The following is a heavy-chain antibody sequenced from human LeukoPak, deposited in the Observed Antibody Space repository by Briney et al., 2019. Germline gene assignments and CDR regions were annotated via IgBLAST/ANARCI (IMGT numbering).Heavy chain of an antibody. CDR2: ISGSGGST. Sequence: PGGSLRLSCAASGFTFSSYAMSWVRQAPGKGLEWVSAISGSGGSTYYADSVKGRFTISRDNSKNTLYLQMNSLRAEATAVYYCAKDRAELLWFGEFPEDDYWGQGTLVAVSS. CDR3: AKDRAELLWFGEFPEDDY. V-gene: IGHV3-23*01. D-gene: IGHD3-10*01. CDR1: GFTFSSYA. J-gene: IGHJ4*02.